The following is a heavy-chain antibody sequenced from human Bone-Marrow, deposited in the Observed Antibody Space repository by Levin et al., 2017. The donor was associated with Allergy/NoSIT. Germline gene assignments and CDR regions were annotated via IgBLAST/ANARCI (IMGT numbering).Heavy chain of an antibody. CDR3: AKDSQDYFISAGYYYFDY. D-gene: IGHD3-22*01. Sequence: GESLKISCVVSGFTFSNFAMHWVRHIPGKGLEWVAAMSHDGSEKYHADSVKGRFTISRDNSKKTLFLQMNRLRTEDTAVYYCAKDSQDYFISAGYYYFDYWGQGSLVTVSS. CDR1: GFTFSNFA. J-gene: IGHJ4*02. V-gene: IGHV3-30*18. CDR2: MSHDGSEK.